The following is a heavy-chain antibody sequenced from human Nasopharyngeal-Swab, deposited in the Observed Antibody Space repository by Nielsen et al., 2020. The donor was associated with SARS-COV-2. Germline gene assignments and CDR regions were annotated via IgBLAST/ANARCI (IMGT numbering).Heavy chain of an antibody. CDR1: GITYDDYA. Sequence: SWAASGITYDDYAMHWGRQARGKGVGWVSGITWNSGTGYTDSVKGRFTISRDNARNSLYLQMNSLRVDDTALYYCTKGRADYSNPSFDNWGQGTLVTVSS. CDR2: ITWNSGT. D-gene: IGHD4-11*01. J-gene: IGHJ4*02. V-gene: IGHV3-9*01. CDR3: TKGRADYSNPSFDN.